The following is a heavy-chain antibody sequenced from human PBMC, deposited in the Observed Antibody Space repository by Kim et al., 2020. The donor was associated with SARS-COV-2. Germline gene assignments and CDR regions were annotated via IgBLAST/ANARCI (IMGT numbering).Heavy chain of an antibody. V-gene: IGHV3-33*01. J-gene: IGHJ6*02. D-gene: IGHD3-9*01. CDR1: GFTFSSYG. CDR2: IWYDGSNK. Sequence: GGSLRLSCAASGFTFSSYGMHWVRQAPGKGLEWVAVIWYDGSNKYYADSVKGRFTISRDNSKNTLYLQMNSLRAEDTAVYYCARARGTYYDILTGYSPLYYYYGMDVWGQGTTVTVSS. CDR3: ARARGTYYDILTGYSPLYYYYGMDV.